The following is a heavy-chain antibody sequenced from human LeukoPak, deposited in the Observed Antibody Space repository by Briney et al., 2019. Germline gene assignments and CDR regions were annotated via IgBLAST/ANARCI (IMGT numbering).Heavy chain of an antibody. J-gene: IGHJ3*02. Sequence: PSETLSLTCTVSGGSISSYYWSWIRQPPGKGLEWIGYIYYSGSTNYNPSLKSRVTISVDTSKNQFSLKLSSVTAADTAVYYCASTTYYYDSSGHDAFDIWGQGTMVTVSS. CDR1: GGSISSYY. D-gene: IGHD3-22*01. CDR3: ASTTYYYDSSGHDAFDI. V-gene: IGHV4-59*08. CDR2: IYYSGST.